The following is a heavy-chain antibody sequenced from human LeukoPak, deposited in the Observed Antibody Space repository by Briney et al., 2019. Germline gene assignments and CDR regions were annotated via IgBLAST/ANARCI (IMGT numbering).Heavy chain of an antibody. D-gene: IGHD6-13*01. CDR1: GYTFTGYY. CDR2: INPNSGDT. J-gene: IGHJ4*02. CDR3: AGIAAAGTIFDY. V-gene: IGHV1-2*02. Sequence: ASVKVSCKASGYTFTGYYMHWVRQAPGQGLEWMGWINPNSGDTNYAQKFQGRVTMTRDTSISTAYMELSRLRSDDTAVYYCAGIAAAGTIFDYWGQGTLVTVSS.